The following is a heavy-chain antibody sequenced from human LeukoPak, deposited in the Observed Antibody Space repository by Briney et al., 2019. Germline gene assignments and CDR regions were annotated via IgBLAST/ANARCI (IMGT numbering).Heavy chain of an antibody. CDR1: GGCISSSSYY. D-gene: IGHD4-23*01. Sequence: SETLSLTCTVSGGCISSSSYYWGWIRQPPGKGLEWIGSIYYSGSTYYNPSLKSRVTISVDTSKNQFSLKLSSVTAADTAVYYCARGGGNSDAFDIWGQGTMVTVSS. CDR3: ARGGGNSDAFDI. J-gene: IGHJ3*02. CDR2: IYYSGST. V-gene: IGHV4-39*07.